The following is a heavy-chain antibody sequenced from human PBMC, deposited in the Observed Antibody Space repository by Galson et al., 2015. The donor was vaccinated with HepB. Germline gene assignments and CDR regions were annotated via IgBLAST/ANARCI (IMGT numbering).Heavy chain of an antibody. Sequence: GLEWVSYISSSSSYTNYADSVKGRFTISRDNAKNSLYLQMNSLRAEDTAVYYCARGWWELPQFGYWGQGTLVTVSS. V-gene: IGHV3-11*05. D-gene: IGHD1-26*01. CDR2: ISSSSSYT. J-gene: IGHJ4*02. CDR3: ARGWWELPQFGY.